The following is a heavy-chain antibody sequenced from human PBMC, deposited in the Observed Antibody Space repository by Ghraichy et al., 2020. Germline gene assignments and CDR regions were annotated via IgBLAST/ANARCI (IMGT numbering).Heavy chain of an antibody. D-gene: IGHD2-2*01. CDR2: INHSGST. J-gene: IGHJ6*02. CDR1: GGSFSGYY. V-gene: IGHV4-34*01. CDR3: ARGPYCSSTSCYRTTLARGYYYYGMDV. Sequence: ESLNISCAVYGGSFSGYYWSWIRQPPGKGLEWIGEINHSGSTNYNPSLKSRVTISVDTSKNQFSLKLSSVTAADTAVYYCARGPYCSSTSCYRTTLARGYYYYGMDVWGQGTTVTVSS.